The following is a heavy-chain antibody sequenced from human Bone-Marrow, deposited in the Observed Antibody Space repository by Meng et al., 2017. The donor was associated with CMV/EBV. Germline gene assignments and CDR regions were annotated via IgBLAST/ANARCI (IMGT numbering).Heavy chain of an antibody. CDR3: AKEAPYNWNTFDI. CDR2: IRYDGSKK. D-gene: IGHD1/OR15-1a*01. V-gene: IGHV3-30*02. J-gene: IGHJ3*02. Sequence: GGSLRLSCAASGFTFNYYGGHWVRQAPGKGLEWVAFIRYDGSKKYYADYVKGRFTISRDNSKNTVYMQMNSLRAEDTAVYYCAKEAPYNWNTFDIWGQGKMVTVSS. CDR1: GFTFNYYG.